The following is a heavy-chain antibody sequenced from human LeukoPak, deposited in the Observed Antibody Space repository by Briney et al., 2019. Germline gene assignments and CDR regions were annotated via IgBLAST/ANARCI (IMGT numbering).Heavy chain of an antibody. V-gene: IGHV1-18*01. Sequence: ASVKVSCKASNYTFTSYGISWVRQAPGQGLEWMAWINAYNGDTNYAQKLQGRVTLTTETSTSTAYMELRSLRSDDTAVYYCARDGSGVWFDYWGQGTMVTVSS. CDR1: NYTFTSYG. CDR3: ARDGSGVWFDY. D-gene: IGHD3-9*01. CDR2: INAYNGDT. J-gene: IGHJ3*01.